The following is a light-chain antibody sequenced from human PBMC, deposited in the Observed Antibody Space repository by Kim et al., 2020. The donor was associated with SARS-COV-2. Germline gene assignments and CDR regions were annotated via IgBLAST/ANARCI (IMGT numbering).Light chain of an antibody. V-gene: IGLV3-1*01. CDR3: QAWDSSTVV. Sequence: SVSPGQTASITCSGDKLGDKYACWYQQNPGQSPVLVIYQDSKRPSGIPERFSGSNSGNTATLTISGTQAMDEADYYCQAWDSSTVVFGGGTQLTVL. CDR2: QDS. CDR1: KLGDKY. J-gene: IGLJ2*01.